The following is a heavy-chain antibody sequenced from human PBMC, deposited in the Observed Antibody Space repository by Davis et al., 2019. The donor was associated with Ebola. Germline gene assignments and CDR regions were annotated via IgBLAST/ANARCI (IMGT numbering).Heavy chain of an antibody. V-gene: IGHV3-33*01. J-gene: IGHJ6*02. Sequence: GESLKISCAASGFTFSSYGMHWARQAPGKGLEWVAVIWYDGSNKYYADSVKGRFTISRDNSKNTLYLQMNSLRAEDTAVYYCARGKAYYYYGMDVWGQGTTVTVSS. CDR3: ARGKAYYYYGMDV. CDR2: IWYDGSNK. CDR1: GFTFSSYG.